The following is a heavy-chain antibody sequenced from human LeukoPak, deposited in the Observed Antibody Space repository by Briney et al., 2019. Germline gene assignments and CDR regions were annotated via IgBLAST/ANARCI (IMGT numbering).Heavy chain of an antibody. D-gene: IGHD3-10*01. Sequence: HPSETLSLTCAVYGGSFSGYYWSWIRQPPGKGLEWIGEINHSGSTNYNPSLKSRVTISVDTSKNQFSLKLSSVTAADTAVYYCARHSKVRGVKYYYYYYMDVWGKGTTVTISS. CDR3: ARHSKVRGVKYYYYYYMDV. CDR1: GGSFSGYY. V-gene: IGHV4-34*01. CDR2: INHSGST. J-gene: IGHJ6*03.